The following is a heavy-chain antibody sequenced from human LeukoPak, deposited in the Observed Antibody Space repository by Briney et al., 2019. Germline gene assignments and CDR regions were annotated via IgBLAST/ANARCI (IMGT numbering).Heavy chain of an antibody. CDR1: GYSFTSYW. D-gene: IGHD3-22*01. CDR3: ARHSLPYYYDSSGYQGAFDI. Sequence: GESLKISCKGSGYSFTSYWIGWVSQMHGKGLEWMGIIYPGDSDTRYSPSFQGQVAISADKSISTACLQWSSLKASDTAMYYCARHSLPYYYDSSGYQGAFDIWGQGTMVTVSS. V-gene: IGHV5-51*01. J-gene: IGHJ3*02. CDR2: IYPGDSDT.